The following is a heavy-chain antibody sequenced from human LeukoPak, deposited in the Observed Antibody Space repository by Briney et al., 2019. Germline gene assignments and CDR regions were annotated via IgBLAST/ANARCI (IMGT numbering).Heavy chain of an antibody. Sequence: GGSLRLSCAASGFTFSNSWMNWVRQAPGKGLEWVANIKHDGSEKYYVDSVKGRFTISRDNAKNSLYLQMNSLRAEDTAVYYCAKVGPWGQGTLVTVSS. V-gene: IGHV3-7*01. D-gene: IGHD1-26*01. CDR3: AKVGP. J-gene: IGHJ5*02. CDR1: GFTFSNSW. CDR2: IKHDGSEK.